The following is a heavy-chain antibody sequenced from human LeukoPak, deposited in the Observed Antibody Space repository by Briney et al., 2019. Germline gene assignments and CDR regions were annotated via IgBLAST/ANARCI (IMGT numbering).Heavy chain of an antibody. D-gene: IGHD1-26*01. CDR3: ARAVVGATPHLIYYYYMDV. Sequence: KPSETLSLTCTVSGGSISSYYWSWIRQPAGKGLEWIGRIYSSGSTNYNPSLKSRVTISVDTSKNQFSLKLSSVTAADTAVYYCARAVVGATPHLIYYYYMDVWGKGTTVTVSS. V-gene: IGHV4-4*07. CDR2: IYSSGST. J-gene: IGHJ6*03. CDR1: GGSISSYY.